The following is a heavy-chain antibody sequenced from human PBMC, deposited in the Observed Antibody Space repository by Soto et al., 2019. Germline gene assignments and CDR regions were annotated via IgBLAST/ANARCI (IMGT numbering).Heavy chain of an antibody. Sequence: GGSLRLSCAASGFTFSSYGMHWVRQAPGKGLEWVAVIWYDGSNKYYADSVKGRFTISRDNSKNTLYLQMNSLRAEDTAVYYCARDPVNRIAVAGTSAFDIWGQGTMVTVSS. J-gene: IGHJ3*02. CDR1: GFTFSSYG. CDR3: ARDPVNRIAVAGTSAFDI. D-gene: IGHD6-19*01. CDR2: IWYDGSNK. V-gene: IGHV3-33*01.